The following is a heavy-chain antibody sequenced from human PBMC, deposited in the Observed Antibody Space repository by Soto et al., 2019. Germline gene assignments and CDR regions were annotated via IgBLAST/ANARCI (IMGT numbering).Heavy chain of an antibody. CDR2: INPNSGGT. CDR3: ARDRGEQQLAYFDY. J-gene: IGHJ4*02. Sequence: ASVKVSCKASGYTFTGYYMHWVRQAPGQGLEWMGWINPNSGGTNYAQKFQGWVTMTRDTSISTAYMELSRLRSDDTAVYYCARDRGEQQLAYFDYWGQGTLVTVS. CDR1: GYTFTGYY. V-gene: IGHV1-2*04. D-gene: IGHD6-13*01.